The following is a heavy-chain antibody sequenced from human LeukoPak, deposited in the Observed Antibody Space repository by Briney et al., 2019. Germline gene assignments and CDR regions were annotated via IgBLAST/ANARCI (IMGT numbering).Heavy chain of an antibody. CDR2: ISWNSGSI. Sequence: GGSLRLSCAASGFTFSSYAMHWVRQAPGKGLEWVSGISWNSGSIDYADSVKGRFTISRDNAKNSLYLQMNSLRAEDTALYYCAHGGSGNFDYWGQGTLVTVSS. J-gene: IGHJ4*02. CDR1: GFTFSSYA. CDR3: AHGGSGNFDY. V-gene: IGHV3-9*01. D-gene: IGHD3-10*01.